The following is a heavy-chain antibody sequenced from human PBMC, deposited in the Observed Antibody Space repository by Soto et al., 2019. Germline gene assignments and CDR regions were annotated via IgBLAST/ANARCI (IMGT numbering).Heavy chain of an antibody. CDR2: IYDGVST. J-gene: IGHJ5*02. Sequence: EVQLVESGGDLVQPGGSLRLSCAASGFPVSTNYVSWVRQAPGKGLEWVSIIYDGVSTYYSADVKGRFNISRDNFKNMLYIKMNSLRAEDTAVYYCARGDGDYGRRLDPWGQGAQVTVSS. CDR3: ARGDGDYGRRLDP. V-gene: IGHV3-66*01. D-gene: IGHD4-17*01. CDR1: GFPVSTNY.